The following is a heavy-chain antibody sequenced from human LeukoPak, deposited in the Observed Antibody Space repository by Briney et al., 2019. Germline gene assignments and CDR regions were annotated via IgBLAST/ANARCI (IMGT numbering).Heavy chain of an antibody. CDR2: IYYSGST. CDR3: ARVNYVGRTSYFDY. V-gene: IGHV4-59*01. D-gene: IGHD4-11*01. J-gene: IGHJ4*02. Sequence: PSETLSLTCTVSGGSISSYYWSWIRQPPGKGLEWIGYIYYSGSTNYSPSLKSRVTISVDTSKNQFSLKLSSVTAADTAVYYCARVNYVGRTSYFDYWGQGTLVTVSS. CDR1: GGSISSYY.